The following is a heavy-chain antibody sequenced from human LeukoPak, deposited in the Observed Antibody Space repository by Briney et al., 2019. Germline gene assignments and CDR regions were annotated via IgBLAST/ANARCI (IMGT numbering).Heavy chain of an antibody. V-gene: IGHV3-53*01. D-gene: IGHD2-21*01. Sequence: PGGSLRLSCAASDFSVGSNYVTCVRQVPGKGLEWVSATSSSDDGTYHADSVRGRFTIYRDNFRNTLYLQMNRLRVEDAALYYCARAPVTSCRGAFCYPFDLWGQGVLVTVSS. CDR3: ARAPVTSCRGAFCYPFDL. CDR2: TSSSDDGT. CDR1: DFSVGSNY. J-gene: IGHJ4*02.